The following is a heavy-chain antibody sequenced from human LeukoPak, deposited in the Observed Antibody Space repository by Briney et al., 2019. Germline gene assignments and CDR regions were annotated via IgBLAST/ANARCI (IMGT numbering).Heavy chain of an antibody. V-gene: IGHV4-39*01. Sequence: SETLSLTCTVSGGSISSSSYYWGWIRQPPGKGLEWIGGIYYSGSTYYNPSLKSRVTISVDTSKNQFSLKLSSVTAADTAVFYCPRQRGTRRGAVWGKGTTVTVSS. CDR2: IYYSGST. J-gene: IGHJ6*04. D-gene: IGHD3-10*01. CDR1: GGSISSSSYY. CDR3: PRQRGTRRGAV.